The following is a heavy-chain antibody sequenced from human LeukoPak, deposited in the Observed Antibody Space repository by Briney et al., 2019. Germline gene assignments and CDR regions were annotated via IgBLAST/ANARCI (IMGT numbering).Heavy chain of an antibody. CDR3: ARSVEMATIPFDY. CDR2: IYYSGST. V-gene: IGHV4-59*08. D-gene: IGHD5-24*01. J-gene: IGHJ4*02. Sequence: SETLSLTCTVSGGSIGRSYYWNWIRQPPGKGLEWIGYIYYSGSTNYNPSLKSRVTISVDTSKNQFSLKLSSVTAADTAVYYCARSVEMATIPFDYWGQGTLVTVSS. CDR1: GGSIGRSYY.